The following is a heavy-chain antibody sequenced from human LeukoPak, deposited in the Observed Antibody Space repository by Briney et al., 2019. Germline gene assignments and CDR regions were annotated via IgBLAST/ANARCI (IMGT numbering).Heavy chain of an antibody. V-gene: IGHV3-30-3*01. CDR1: GFTFSSYA. D-gene: IGHD2-2*02. CDR2: ISYDGSNK. Sequence: GGSLRLSCAASGFTFSSYAMHWVRQAPGKGLEWVAVISYDGSNKYYADSVKGRFTISRDNSKNTLYLQTNSLRAEDTAVYYCARAVGPVYHFDYWGQGTLVTVSS. CDR3: ARAVGPVYHFDY. J-gene: IGHJ4*02.